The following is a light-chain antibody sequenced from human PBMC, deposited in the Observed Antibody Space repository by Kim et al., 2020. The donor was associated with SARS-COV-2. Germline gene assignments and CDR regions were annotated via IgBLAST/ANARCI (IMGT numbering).Light chain of an antibody. CDR1: SSDVGGYNY. CDR3: SSYTSGSTCV. CDR2: DVS. V-gene: IGLV2-14*03. Sequence: QSALTQPASVSGSPGQSITISCTGTSSDVGGYNYVSWYQQHPGKAPKLMIYDVSNRPSGVSNRFSGSKSGNTASLTISGLQAEDEADYYCSSYTSGSTCVFGGGTQLTVL. J-gene: IGLJ3*02.